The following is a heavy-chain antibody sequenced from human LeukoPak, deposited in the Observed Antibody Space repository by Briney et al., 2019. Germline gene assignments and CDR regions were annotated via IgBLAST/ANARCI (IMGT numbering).Heavy chain of an antibody. V-gene: IGHV3-15*01. CDR3: TTSVPWYTEVVNDY. Sequence: GGSLRLSCAASGFTFSSYSMNWVRQGSGKGLEWVGRIKTDGGTTDYAAPVNGRFTISRDDSKNTLYLQMNSLKTEDTAVYYCTTSVPWYTEVVNDYWGQGTLVTVSS. CDR1: GFTFSSYS. J-gene: IGHJ4*02. D-gene: IGHD6-13*01. CDR2: IKTDGGTT.